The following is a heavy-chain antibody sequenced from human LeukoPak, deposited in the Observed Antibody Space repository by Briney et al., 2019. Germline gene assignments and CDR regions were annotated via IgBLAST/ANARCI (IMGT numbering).Heavy chain of an antibody. CDR1: GGSISNGGYY. J-gene: IGHJ4*02. CDR2: IYHSGST. V-gene: IGHV4-30-2*01. Sequence: SQTLSLTCTVSGGSISNGGYYWSWIRQPPGKGLEWIGYIYHSGSTYYNPSLKSRVTISVDRSKNQFSLKLSSVTAADTAVYYCAREDGAVDYWGQGTLVTVSS. D-gene: IGHD4-17*01. CDR3: AREDGAVDY.